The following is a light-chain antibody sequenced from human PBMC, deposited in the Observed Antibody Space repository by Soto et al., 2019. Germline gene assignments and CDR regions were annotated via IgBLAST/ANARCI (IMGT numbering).Light chain of an antibody. V-gene: IGKV3-15*01. CDR2: GAS. CDR3: QQLWT. J-gene: IGKJ1*01. CDR1: QSVSSN. Sequence: EIVMTQSPATLSVSPGERATLSCRASQSVSSNLAWYQQKPGQAPRLLIYGASTRATGIPARFSGSGSGTEFTLTISSLQSEDFAVYYCQQLWTFGQGTKVAIK.